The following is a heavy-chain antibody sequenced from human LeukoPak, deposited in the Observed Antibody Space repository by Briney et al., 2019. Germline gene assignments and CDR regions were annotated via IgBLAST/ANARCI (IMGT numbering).Heavy chain of an antibody. D-gene: IGHD5-12*01. Sequence: GGSLRLSCSASGFTFSSYVLSWGRQAPGKGLEWVSAISGTGHSIYYADSVKGRFTISRDNSKNTLYLQMNSLTAEDTAVYYCAKDPRGGYSGSWYFDYWGQGTLVTVSS. CDR3: AKDPRGGYSGSWYFDY. CDR2: ISGTGHSI. J-gene: IGHJ4*02. V-gene: IGHV3-23*01. CDR1: GFTFSSYV.